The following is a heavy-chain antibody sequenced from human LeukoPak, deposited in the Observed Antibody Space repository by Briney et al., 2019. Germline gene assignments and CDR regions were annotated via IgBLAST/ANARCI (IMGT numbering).Heavy chain of an antibody. D-gene: IGHD1-1*01. J-gene: IGHJ4*02. CDR3: ATSQLLIAPSFDY. V-gene: IGHV1-2*02. Sequence: ASVKVCCKASGYTSTVYYIHWVRQAPGQGLEWMGWINPNTGGTNYAQTFQGTVTMTRDTSISTAYMELNCLRSDDTAVYYCATSQLLIAPSFDYWGQGTLVTVSS. CDR2: INPNTGGT. CDR1: GYTSTVYY.